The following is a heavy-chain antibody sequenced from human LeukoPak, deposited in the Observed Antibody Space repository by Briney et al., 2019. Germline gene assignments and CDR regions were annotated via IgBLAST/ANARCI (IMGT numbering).Heavy chain of an antibody. D-gene: IGHD6-19*01. CDR1: GGSFSGYY. CDR2: IYYSGST. CDR3: ARDRPHSSGFITDY. V-gene: IGHV4-34*01. Sequence: PSETLSLTCAVYGGSFSGYYWSWIRQPPGKGLEWIGSIYYSGSTYYNPSLKSRVTISVDTSKNQFSLKLSSVTAADTAVYYCARDRPHSSGFITDYWGQGTLVTVSS. J-gene: IGHJ4*02.